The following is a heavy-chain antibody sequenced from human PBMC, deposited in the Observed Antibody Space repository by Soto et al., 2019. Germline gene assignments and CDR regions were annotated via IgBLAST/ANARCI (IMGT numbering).Heavy chain of an antibody. V-gene: IGHV3-33*01. CDR3: ARESGSYHFDY. CDR1: GFTFSSYV. Sequence: QVHLLESGGGVVQPGRSLRLSCATSGFTFSSYVMHWVRQAPGKGLEWVAAIWSDGSNKYYTDSVKDRFTISRDNSKNTLYLQMNSLRAEDTAVYNCARESGSYHFDYWGQGTLVTVSS. J-gene: IGHJ4*02. CDR2: IWSDGSNK. D-gene: IGHD1-26*01.